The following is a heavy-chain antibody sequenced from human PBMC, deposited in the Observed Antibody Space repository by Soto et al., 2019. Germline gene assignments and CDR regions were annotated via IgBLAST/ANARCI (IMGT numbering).Heavy chain of an antibody. Sequence: QVQLQESGPGLVKPSETLSLTCTVSGGSISSYYWSWIRQPPGKGLEWIGYIYYSGSTYYNPSLKSRVTISVDTSKNQFSLKLSSVTAADTAVYYCARGIDYWGQGTLVTVSS. CDR2: IYYSGST. CDR1: GGSISSYY. J-gene: IGHJ4*02. V-gene: IGHV4-59*12. CDR3: ARGIDY.